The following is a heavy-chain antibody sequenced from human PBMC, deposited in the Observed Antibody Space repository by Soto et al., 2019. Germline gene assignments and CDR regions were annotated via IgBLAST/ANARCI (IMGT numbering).Heavy chain of an antibody. Sequence: EVQLLESGGGLVQPGGSLRLSCAASGFTFSSYAMSWVRQAPGKGLEWVSAISGSGGSTYYADSVKGRFTISRDNSKNTLYLQMNSLRAEDTAVYYCAKAGGQPWDYYGSGSYRPFDYRAQGTLVTVSS. CDR1: GFTFSSYA. D-gene: IGHD3-10*01. CDR3: AKAGGQPWDYYGSGSYRPFDY. J-gene: IGHJ4*02. CDR2: ISGSGGST. V-gene: IGHV3-23*01.